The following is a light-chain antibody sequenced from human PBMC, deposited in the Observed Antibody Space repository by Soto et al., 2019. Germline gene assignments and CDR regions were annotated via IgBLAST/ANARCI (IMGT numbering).Light chain of an antibody. CDR2: SAS. V-gene: IGKV3-15*01. Sequence: EIVVTQSPATLSVSPGERATLSCRASQSVSSNLAWYQQRPGQAPRLLIYSASTRTTGIPARFSGSGSGTEFTLTISSLQSEDFAVYYCQQHNDWLSFGGGTKVEI. J-gene: IGKJ4*01. CDR3: QQHNDWLS. CDR1: QSVSSN.